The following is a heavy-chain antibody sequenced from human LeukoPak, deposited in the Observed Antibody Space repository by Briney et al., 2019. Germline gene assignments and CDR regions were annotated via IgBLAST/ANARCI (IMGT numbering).Heavy chain of an antibody. Sequence: SETPSLTCAVYGGSFSGYYWSWIRQPPGKGLEWIGEINHSGSTNYNPSLKSRVTISVDTSKNQFSLKLSSVTAADTAVYYCASLRYFDWLFHGFAYWGQGTLVTVSS. V-gene: IGHV4-34*01. CDR2: INHSGST. D-gene: IGHD3-9*01. J-gene: IGHJ4*02. CDR1: GGSFSGYY. CDR3: ASLRYFDWLFHGFAY.